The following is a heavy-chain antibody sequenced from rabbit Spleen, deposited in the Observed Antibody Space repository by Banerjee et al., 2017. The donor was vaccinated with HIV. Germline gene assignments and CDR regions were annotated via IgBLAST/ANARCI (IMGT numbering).Heavy chain of an antibody. CDR1: GFSVSSNYY. V-gene: IGHV1S45*01. D-gene: IGHD1-1*01. J-gene: IGHJ6*01. CDR3: ARDTSSSFSSYGVDL. CDR2: IYGDSIGST. Sequence: QEQLVESGGGLVQPEGSLTLTCTASGFSVSSNYYMCWVRQAPGKGLECIACIYGDSIGSTWYASWAKGRFTISKTSSTTVTLQMTSLTAADTATYFCARDTSSSFSSYGVDLWGPGTLVTVS.